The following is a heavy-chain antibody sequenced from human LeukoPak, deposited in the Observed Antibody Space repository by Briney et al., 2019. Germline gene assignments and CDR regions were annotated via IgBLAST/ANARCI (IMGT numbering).Heavy chain of an antibody. V-gene: IGHV4-61*02. Sequence: KPSQTLSLTCTVSGGSISSGSYQWSWIRQPAGKGLEWIGRIYSSGTTNYNPSLKSRVTISVDTSQNQFSLKLSSVTAADTAVYYCARAPYCGGDCYSFDYWGQGTLVTVSS. D-gene: IGHD2-21*02. J-gene: IGHJ4*02. CDR1: GGSISSGSYQ. CDR3: ARAPYCGGDCYSFDY. CDR2: IYSSGTT.